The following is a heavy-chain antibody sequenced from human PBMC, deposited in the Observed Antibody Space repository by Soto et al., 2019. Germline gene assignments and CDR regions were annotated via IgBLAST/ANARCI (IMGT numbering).Heavy chain of an antibody. CDR1: GGSIGSYY. V-gene: IGHV4-59*08. Sequence: PSGTLLLPRTVSGGSIGSYYLGWIRQPPGKRLEWIENNYYSGSTNYNPSLKRRVTTSVDTSKNQFALKLSSVTAADTAVYYCARQRGCSGGSCYSNWFDPWGQGALVTGSS. CDR2: NYYSGST. D-gene: IGHD2-15*01. CDR3: ARQRGCSGGSCYSNWFDP. J-gene: IGHJ5*02.